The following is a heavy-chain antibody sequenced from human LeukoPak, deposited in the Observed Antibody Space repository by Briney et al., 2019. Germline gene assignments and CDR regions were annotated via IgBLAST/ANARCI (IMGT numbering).Heavy chain of an antibody. CDR1: GFTFSSYA. D-gene: IGHD6-19*01. Sequence: GGSLRLSCAASGFTFSSYAMSWVRQAPGKGLEWVSAISGSGGSTYYADSVKGRFTISRDNSKNTLYLQMNSLRAEDTAVYYCAEDLDSDSSGWYVASYWGQGTLVTVSS. CDR3: AEDLDSDSSGWYVASY. V-gene: IGHV3-23*01. CDR2: ISGSGGST. J-gene: IGHJ4*02.